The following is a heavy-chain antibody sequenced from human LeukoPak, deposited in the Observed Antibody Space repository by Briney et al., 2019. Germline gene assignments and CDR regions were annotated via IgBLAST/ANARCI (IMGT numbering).Heavy chain of an antibody. Sequence: SETLSLTCTVSSGSLSSYYWSYVRQSAGRGLEWIGRINTGGTSLYNPSLKSRVTMSVDTSKNQFSLKLSSVTAADTAEYYCARDVGVWGSYRYTDYWGQGTLVTVSS. CDR3: ARDVGVWGSYRYTDY. CDR2: INTGGTS. J-gene: IGHJ4*02. CDR1: SGSLSSYY. V-gene: IGHV4-4*07. D-gene: IGHD3-16*02.